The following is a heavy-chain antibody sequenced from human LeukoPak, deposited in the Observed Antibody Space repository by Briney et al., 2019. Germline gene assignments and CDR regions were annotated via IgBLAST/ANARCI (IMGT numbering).Heavy chain of an antibody. J-gene: IGHJ4*02. Sequence: GGSLRLSCAASGFTFSSYGMHWVRQTPGKGLEWVAVISYDGSNKQYADSVKGRFTISRDNSKNTLYLQMNSLRAEDTAVYYCAKDRKLRFLERAMEGLFDYWGQGTLVTVSS. CDR2: ISYDGSNK. CDR1: GFTFSSYG. D-gene: IGHD3-3*01. V-gene: IGHV3-30*18. CDR3: AKDRKLRFLERAMEGLFDY.